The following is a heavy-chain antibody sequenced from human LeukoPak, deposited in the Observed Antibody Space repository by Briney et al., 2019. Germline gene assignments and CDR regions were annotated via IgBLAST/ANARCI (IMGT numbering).Heavy chain of an antibody. Sequence: SETLSLTCAVYGGSFSGYYWSWIRQPPGEGLEWIGEINHSGSTNYNPSLKSRVTISVDTSKNQFSLKLSSVTAADTAVYYCARGSGDLVVNVRAFDIWGQGTMVTVSS. D-gene: IGHD3-9*01. CDR1: GGSFSGYY. J-gene: IGHJ3*02. CDR3: ARGSGDLVVNVRAFDI. CDR2: INHSGST. V-gene: IGHV4-34*01.